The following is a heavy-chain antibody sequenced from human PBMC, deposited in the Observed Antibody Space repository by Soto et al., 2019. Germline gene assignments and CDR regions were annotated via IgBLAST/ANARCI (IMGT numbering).Heavy chain of an antibody. J-gene: IGHJ5*02. CDR1: GGSISSSSYY. CDR3: ARHPSDFWFDP. Sequence: SATLSLTCTVPGGSISSSSYYWDWIRQPPGKVLEWIGSIYYSGSTYYNPFLKSRVTISVDTSKNQFSLKLSSVTAADTAVYYCARHPSDFWFDPWGQGTLVTVS. CDR2: IYYSGST. D-gene: IGHD2-21*02. V-gene: IGHV4-39*01.